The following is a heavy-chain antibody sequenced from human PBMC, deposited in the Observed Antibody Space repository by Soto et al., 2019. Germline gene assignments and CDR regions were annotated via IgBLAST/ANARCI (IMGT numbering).Heavy chain of an antibody. CDR3: ARDLGIGSGPFDA. D-gene: IGHD2-2*03. CDR2: SYSSGST. J-gene: IGHJ3*01. Sequence: QVQLQESGPGLVKPSETLSLTCTVSGDSITSYYWSWIRQPPGKALEWIGYSYSSGSTDNNPSLKSRVTISLDPAKKQFSLKLKSVTAADTAVYYCARDLGIGSGPFDAWGQGTMVTVSA. CDR1: GDSITSYY. V-gene: IGHV4-4*08.